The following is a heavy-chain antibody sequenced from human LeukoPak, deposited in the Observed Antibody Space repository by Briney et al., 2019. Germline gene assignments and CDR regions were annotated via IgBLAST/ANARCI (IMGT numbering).Heavy chain of an antibody. Sequence: ASVKVSYKASGGTFSSYAISWVRQAPGQGLEWMGGIIPIFGTANYAQKFQGRVTITADESTSTAYMELSSLRSEDTAVYYCARGYYTYYYYYMDVWGKGTTVTISS. D-gene: IGHD3-22*01. J-gene: IGHJ6*03. CDR3: ARGYYTYYYYYMDV. CDR2: IIPIFGTA. V-gene: IGHV1-69*13. CDR1: GGTFSSYA.